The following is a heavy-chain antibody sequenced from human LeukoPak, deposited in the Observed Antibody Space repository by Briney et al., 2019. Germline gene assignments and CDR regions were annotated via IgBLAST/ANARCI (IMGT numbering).Heavy chain of an antibody. D-gene: IGHD2-2*01. CDR2: IIPILGIA. CDR1: GGTFSSYA. J-gene: IGHJ2*01. Sequence: ASVKVSCKASGGTFSSYAISWVRQAPGQGLEWMGRIIPILGIANYAQKFQGRVTITADKSTSTAYMELSSLRSEDTAVYYCARVGCSSTSCRHSGWYFDLWGRGTLVTVSS. V-gene: IGHV1-69*04. CDR3: ARVGCSSTSCRHSGWYFDL.